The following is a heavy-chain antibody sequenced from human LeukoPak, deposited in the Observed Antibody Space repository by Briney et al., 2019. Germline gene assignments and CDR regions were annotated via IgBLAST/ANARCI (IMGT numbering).Heavy chain of an antibody. CDR3: ARLPDYYSRHGAPG. CDR2: IYDSGTT. CDR1: GGSIDSSSYY. J-gene: IGHJ4*02. Sequence: SETLSLTCTVSGGSIDSSSYYWGWIRQPPGKGLEWIGSIYDSGTTYYNPSLKSRVTVSVDTSKNQFSLKLSSVTAADTAVYYCARLPDYYSRHGAPGWGQGTLVTVSS. V-gene: IGHV4-39*07. D-gene: IGHD3-10*01.